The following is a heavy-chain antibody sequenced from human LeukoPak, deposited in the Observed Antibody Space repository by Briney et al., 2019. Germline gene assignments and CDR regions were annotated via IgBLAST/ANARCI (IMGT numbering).Heavy chain of an antibody. CDR2: ISYDGSNK. D-gene: IGHD3-10*01. CDR3: ARDGGGYYYGSGSYWEDY. V-gene: IGHV3-30-3*01. CDR1: GFTFSSYA. J-gene: IGHJ4*02. Sequence: GGSLRLSCAASGFTFSSYAMHWVRQAPGKGLEWVAVISYDGSNKYYADSVKGRFTISRDNSKNTLYLQMNSLRAEDTAVYYCARDGGGYYYGSGSYWEDYWGQGTLVTVSS.